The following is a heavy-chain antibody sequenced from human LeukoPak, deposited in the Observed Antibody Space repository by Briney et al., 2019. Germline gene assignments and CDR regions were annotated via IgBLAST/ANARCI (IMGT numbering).Heavy chain of an antibody. D-gene: IGHD1-1*01. CDR1: GGSISSYY. CDR3: AGDRGTWNDDGFDY. V-gene: IGHV4-4*07. CDR2: IYISGST. Sequence: SETLSPTCTVSGGSISSYYWSWIRQPAGKGLEWIGRIYISGSTNYNPSLKSRVTMSVDTSKNQFSLKLSSVTAADTAVYYCAGDRGTWNDDGFDYWGQGTLVTVSS. J-gene: IGHJ4*02.